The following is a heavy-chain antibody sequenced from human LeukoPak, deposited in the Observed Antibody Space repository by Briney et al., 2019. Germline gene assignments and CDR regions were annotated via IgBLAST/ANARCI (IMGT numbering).Heavy chain of an antibody. CDR3: ANTIYDILTGYPYYYYGMDV. D-gene: IGHD3-9*01. V-gene: IGHV1-69*06. CDR1: GGTFSSYA. CDR2: IIPIFGTA. Sequence: SVTVSCKASGGTFSSYAISWVRQAPGQGPEWMGGIIPIFGTANYAQKFQGRVTITADKSTSTAYMELSSLRSEDTAVYYCANTIYDILTGYPYYYYGMDVWGKGTTVTVSS. J-gene: IGHJ6*04.